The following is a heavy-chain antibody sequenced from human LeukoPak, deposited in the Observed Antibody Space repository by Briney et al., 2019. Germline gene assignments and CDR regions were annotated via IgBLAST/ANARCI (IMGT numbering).Heavy chain of an antibody. J-gene: IGHJ3*02. V-gene: IGHV1-69*13. CDR3: ARGSTITLFGVVTDDAFDI. CDR1: GGTFSSYA. D-gene: IGHD3-3*01. Sequence: SVKVSCKASGGTFSSYAISWVRQAPGQGLEWMGGIIPIFGTANYAQKFQGRVTITADESTSTAYMELSSLRSEDTAVYYCARGSTITLFGVVTDDAFDIWGQGTMVTVSS. CDR2: IIPIFGTA.